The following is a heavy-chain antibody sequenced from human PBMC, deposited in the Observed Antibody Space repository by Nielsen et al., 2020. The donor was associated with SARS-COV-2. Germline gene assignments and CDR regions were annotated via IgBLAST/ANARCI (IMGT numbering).Heavy chain of an antibody. CDR1: GFTFSSYW. D-gene: IGHD6-19*01. V-gene: IGHV3-7*03. CDR2: IKQDGSEK. J-gene: IGHJ6*02. CDR3: ARDSAGPYYYYYYGMDV. Sequence: GEFLKISCAASGFTFSSYWMSWVRQAPGKGLEWVANIKQDGSEKYYVDSVKGRFTISRDNAKNSLYLQMNSLRAEDTAVYYCARDSAGPYYYYYYGMDVWGQGTTVTVSS.